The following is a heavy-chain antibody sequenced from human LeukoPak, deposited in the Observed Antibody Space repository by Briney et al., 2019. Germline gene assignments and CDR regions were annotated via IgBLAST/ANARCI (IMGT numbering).Heavy chain of an antibody. CDR1: GSTFTYYY. Sequence: ASLKVSCKVSGSTFTYYYIHWVRQAPGQGLEWMGWINPNSGGTNYAQKFQGRVTMTRDTSINTAYMELNRLTSDDTALYYCAGYTNNWYLGGYWGQGTLVAVSS. CDR3: AGYTNNWYLGGY. D-gene: IGHD6-13*01. J-gene: IGHJ4*02. V-gene: IGHV1-2*02. CDR2: INPNSGGT.